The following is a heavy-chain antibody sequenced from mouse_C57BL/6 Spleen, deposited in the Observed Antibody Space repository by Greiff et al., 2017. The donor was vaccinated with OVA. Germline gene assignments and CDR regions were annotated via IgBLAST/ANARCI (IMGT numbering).Heavy chain of an antibody. J-gene: IGHJ4*01. CDR3: ARSESGYDVGALDY. CDR2: IYPANGNT. V-gene: IGHV14-3*01. Sequence: VQLKESVAELVRPGASVKLSCTASGYNFKNTYMHWVKQRPEQGLEWIGRIYPANGNTKYAQKFQGKATITADTSSNTAYLQHSSLTSEDAADSYCARSESGYDVGALDYWGQGTSVTVSS. CDR1: GYNFKNTY. D-gene: IGHD2-2*01.